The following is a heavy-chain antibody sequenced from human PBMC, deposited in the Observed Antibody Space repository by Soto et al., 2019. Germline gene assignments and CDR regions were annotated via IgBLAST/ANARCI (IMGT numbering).Heavy chain of an antibody. CDR2: ISGSGGST. D-gene: IGHD6-13*01. J-gene: IGHJ4*02. CDR1: GFTFSRYA. Sequence: EVQLLESGESLVQPGGSLRLSCAASGFTFSRYALTWVRQAPGKGLEWVSGISGSGGSTYYADSVEGRFTISRDNSKNTVYLQMNSLIAEDTAVYYCARYSDGYYFDYWGQGTRVTVSS. CDR3: ARYSDGYYFDY. V-gene: IGHV3-23*01.